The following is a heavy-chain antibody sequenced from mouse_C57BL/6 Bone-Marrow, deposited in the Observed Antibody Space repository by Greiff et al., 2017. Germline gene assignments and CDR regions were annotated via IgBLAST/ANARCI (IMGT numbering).Heavy chain of an antibody. V-gene: IGHV14-4*01. Sequence: VQLQQSGAELVRPGASVKLSCTASGFNIKDDYMHWVKQRPEQGLEWIGWIDPENGDTEYATKFQGKATITADTSSNTAYLQLSSLTSEDTAVYYCTTTTVVDHAMDYWGQGTSVTVSS. J-gene: IGHJ4*01. CDR1: GFNIKDDY. D-gene: IGHD1-1*01. CDR3: TTTTVVDHAMDY. CDR2: IDPENGDT.